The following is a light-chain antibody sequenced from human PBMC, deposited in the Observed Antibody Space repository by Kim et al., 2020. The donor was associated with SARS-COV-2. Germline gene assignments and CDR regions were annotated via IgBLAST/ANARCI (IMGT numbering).Light chain of an antibody. CDR1: SSDVGSYNR. V-gene: IGLV2-18*02. J-gene: IGLJ3*02. CDR2: EVS. CDR3: YSFTSSTTWV. Sequence: QSALTQPPSVSGSPGQSVTISCTGTSSDVGSYNRVSWYQQPPGTAPKLMIYEVSNRPSGVPDRFSGSKSGNTASLTISGLQAEDEADYYCYSFTSSTTWVFGRGTQLTVL.